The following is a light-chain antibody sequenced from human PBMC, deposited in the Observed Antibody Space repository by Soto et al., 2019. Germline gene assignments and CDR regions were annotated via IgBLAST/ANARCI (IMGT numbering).Light chain of an antibody. CDR1: QSVIGN. Sequence: EIVMTQSPATLSVSPGERATLSCRASQSVIGNLAWYQQKPGQPPRLLIYGASTRATGIPARFSGSGSGPEFTLTISSLQSEDFAVYYCQQYNNWTLTFGGGTKVEIK. CDR2: GAS. V-gene: IGKV3-15*01. J-gene: IGKJ4*01. CDR3: QQYNNWTLT.